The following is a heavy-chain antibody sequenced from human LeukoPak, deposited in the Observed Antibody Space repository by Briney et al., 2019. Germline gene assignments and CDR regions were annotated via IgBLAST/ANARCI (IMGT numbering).Heavy chain of an antibody. Sequence: PSETLSLTCAVYGGSFSGYYWSWIRQPPGKGLEWIGEINHSGSTNYNPSLKSRVTISVDTSKNQFSLKLSSVTAADTAVYYCARGLSYGALQRRFDPWGQGTLVTVSS. D-gene: IGHD4/OR15-4a*01. CDR1: GGSFSGYY. CDR3: ARGLSYGALQRRFDP. J-gene: IGHJ5*02. CDR2: INHSGST. V-gene: IGHV4-34*01.